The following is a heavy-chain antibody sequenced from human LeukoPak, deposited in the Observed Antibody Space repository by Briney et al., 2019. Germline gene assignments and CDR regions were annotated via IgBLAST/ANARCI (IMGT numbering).Heavy chain of an antibody. D-gene: IGHD3-10*01. CDR1: GFTFSTSW. CDR3: ASNMVRGVTAGDY. CDR2: INSDGSTI. J-gene: IGHJ4*02. Sequence: GGSLRLSCAGSGFTFSTSWMHWVRHAPGQGLVWVSRINSDGSTINYADSVQGRFTISRDNAKNTLYLQMNSLRAEDTAVYYCASNMVRGVTAGDYWGQGTLVTVSS. V-gene: IGHV3-74*01.